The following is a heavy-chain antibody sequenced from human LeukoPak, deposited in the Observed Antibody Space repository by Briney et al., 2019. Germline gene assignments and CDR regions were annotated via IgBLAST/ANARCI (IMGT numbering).Heavy chain of an antibody. CDR2: ISYDGSNK. CDR1: GFTFSSYA. CDR3: ARGLANSRDY. Sequence: GGSLRLSCAASGFTFSSYAMHWVRQAPGKGLEWVAVISYDGSNKYYADSVKGRFTISRDNSKNTLYMQMNSLRTEDTAVYYCARGLANSRDYWGQGTLVTVSS. V-gene: IGHV3-30*04. J-gene: IGHJ4*02.